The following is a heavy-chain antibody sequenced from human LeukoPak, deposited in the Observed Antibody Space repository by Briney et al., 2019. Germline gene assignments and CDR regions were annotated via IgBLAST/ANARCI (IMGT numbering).Heavy chain of an antibody. Sequence: PGGSLRLSCAASGFTFSSYWMSWVRQAPGKGLEWVANIKQDGSEKYYVDSVKGRFTISRDNAKNSLYLQMNSLRAEDTAVYYCEREKSWIQLWLRRYFDYWGQGTLVTVSS. CDR1: GFTFSSYW. D-gene: IGHD5-18*01. CDR2: IKQDGSEK. J-gene: IGHJ4*02. V-gene: IGHV3-7*01. CDR3: EREKSWIQLWLRRYFDY.